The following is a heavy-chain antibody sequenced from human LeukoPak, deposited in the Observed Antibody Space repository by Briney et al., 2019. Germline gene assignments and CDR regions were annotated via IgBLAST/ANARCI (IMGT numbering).Heavy chain of an antibody. V-gene: IGHV4-39*01. D-gene: IGHD3-22*01. CDR2: IYYSGST. CDR3: ARRYYYDSSGYSSHYYFDY. CDR1: GGSISSSSYY. Sequence: SETLSLTCTVSGGSISSSSYYWGWIRQPPGKGLERIGSIYYSGSTYYNPSLKSRVTISVDTSKNQFSLKLSSVTAADTAVYYCARRYYYDSSGYSSHYYFDYWGQGTLVTVSS. J-gene: IGHJ4*02.